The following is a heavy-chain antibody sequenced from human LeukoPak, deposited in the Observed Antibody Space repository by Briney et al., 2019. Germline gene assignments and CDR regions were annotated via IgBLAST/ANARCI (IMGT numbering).Heavy chain of an antibody. CDR1: GFTFSSYG. CDR3: ARDLRARLPELQKPPFDP. D-gene: IGHD1-14*01. Sequence: GGSLRLSCAASGFTFSSYGMHWVRQAPGKGLEWVAFIRYDGSNKYYADSVKGRFTISRDNSKNTLYLQMNSLRADDTAVYYCARDLRARLPELQKPPFDPWGQGTLVTVSS. J-gene: IGHJ5*02. V-gene: IGHV3-30*02. CDR2: IRYDGSNK.